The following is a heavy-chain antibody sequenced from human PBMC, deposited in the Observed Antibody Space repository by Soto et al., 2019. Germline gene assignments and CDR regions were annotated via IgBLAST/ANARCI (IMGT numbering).Heavy chain of an antibody. V-gene: IGHV1-69*01. CDR3: ARVRVVGATRLYYHYGLDV. J-gene: IGHJ6*02. D-gene: IGHD1-26*01. Sequence: QVQLVQSGAEVKTPGSSVKVSCKASGGTFSTYAISWVRQAPGQGLEWMGGVIPIFGTSTYAQNFQGRVTITADESTSTAYMELSRLRSEDTAVYYCARVRVVGATRLYYHYGLDVWGQGTTVTVSS. CDR1: GGTFSTYA. CDR2: VIPIFGTS.